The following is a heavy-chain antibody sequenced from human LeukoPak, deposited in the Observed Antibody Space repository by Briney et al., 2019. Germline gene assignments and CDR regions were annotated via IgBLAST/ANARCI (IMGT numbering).Heavy chain of an antibody. CDR3: ARERAIGYSSSWLTFDY. J-gene: IGHJ4*02. CDR1: GFTVSSNH. Sequence: GGSLRLSCAASGFTVSSNHMSWVRQAPGKGLEWVSVIYSGGNTYYADSVKGRFTISRDNSKNTLYLQMNSLRAEDTAVYYCARERAIGYSSSWLTFDYWGQGTLVTVSS. D-gene: IGHD6-13*01. V-gene: IGHV3-66*01. CDR2: IYSGGNT.